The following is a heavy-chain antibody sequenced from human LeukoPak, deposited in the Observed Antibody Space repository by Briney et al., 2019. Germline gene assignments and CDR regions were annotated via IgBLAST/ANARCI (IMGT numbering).Heavy chain of an antibody. J-gene: IGHJ4*02. CDR3: ARGVPPYDILTGYYPYYFDY. CDR2: INHSGST. V-gene: IGHV4-34*01. Sequence: SETLSLTCAVYGGPFSGYYWSWIRQPPGKGLEWIGEINHSGSTNYNPSLKSRVTISVDTSKNQFSLKLSSVTAADTAVYYCARGVPPYDILTGYYPYYFDYWGQGTLVTVSS. CDR1: GGPFSGYY. D-gene: IGHD3-9*01.